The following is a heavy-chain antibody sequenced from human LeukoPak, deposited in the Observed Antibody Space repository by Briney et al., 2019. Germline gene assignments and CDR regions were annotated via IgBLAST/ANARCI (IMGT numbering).Heavy chain of an antibody. V-gene: IGHV3-30-3*01. CDR2: ISYDGSNK. D-gene: IGHD6-13*01. Sequence: GGSLRLSCAASGFTFSSYAMHWVRQAPGKGLEWVAVISYDGSNKYYADSVKGRFTISRDNSKNTLHLQMNSLRAEDTAVYYCARDRTGYSSSWPFYYYYYYMDVWGKGTTVTVSS. J-gene: IGHJ6*03. CDR3: ARDRTGYSSSWPFYYYYYYMDV. CDR1: GFTFSSYA.